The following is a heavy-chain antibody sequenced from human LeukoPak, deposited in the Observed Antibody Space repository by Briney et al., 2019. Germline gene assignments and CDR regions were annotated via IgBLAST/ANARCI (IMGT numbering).Heavy chain of an antibody. CDR1: GYTFTNYY. CDR2: INPSGGST. D-gene: IGHD1-26*01. J-gene: IGHJ4*02. CDR3: ARAAYSGSGPFDY. V-gene: IGHV1-46*01. Sequence: GASVKVSFKSSGYTFTNYYMHWVRQAPGQGLEWMGIINPSGGSTSYAQKFQGRVTMTRDTSTSTVYMELSSLRSEDTAVYYCARAAYSGSGPFDYWGQGTLVTVSS.